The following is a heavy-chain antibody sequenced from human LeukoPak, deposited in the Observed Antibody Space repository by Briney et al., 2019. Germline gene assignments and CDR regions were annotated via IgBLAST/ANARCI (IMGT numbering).Heavy chain of an antibody. CDR2: MNPNSGNT. V-gene: IGHV1-8*03. Sequence: ASAKVSCKASGYTFTSYDINWVRQATGQGLEWMGWMNPNSGNTGYAQKFQGRVTITRNTSISTAYMELSSLRSEDTAVYYCARGSVGCSSTSCSDWFDPWGQGTLVTVSS. D-gene: IGHD2-2*01. CDR3: ARGSVGCSSTSCSDWFDP. J-gene: IGHJ5*02. CDR1: GYTFTSYD.